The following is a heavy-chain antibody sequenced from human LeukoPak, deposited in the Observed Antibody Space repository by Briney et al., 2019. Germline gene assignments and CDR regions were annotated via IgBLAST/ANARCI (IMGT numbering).Heavy chain of an antibody. CDR3: ARDDGSYSRSPGFDH. D-gene: IGHD1-26*01. J-gene: IGHJ4*02. CDR2: ISSSSSYI. V-gene: IGHV3-21*01. Sequence: GGSLRLSCAASGFTFSSYSMNWVRQAPGKGLEWVSSISSSSSYIYYADSVKGRFTISRDNAKNSLYLQMNSRSAEDTALYYCARDDGSYSRSPGFDHWGQGTLVTVSS. CDR1: GFTFSSYS.